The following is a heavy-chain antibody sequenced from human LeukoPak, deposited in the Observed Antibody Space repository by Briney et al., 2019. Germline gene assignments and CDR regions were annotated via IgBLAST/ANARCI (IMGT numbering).Heavy chain of an antibody. Sequence: GGSLRLSCAASGFTFDDYGMSWVRQAPGKGLEWVSGINWNGGSTGYADSVKGRFTISRDNAKNSLYLQMNSLRAEDTAVYYCAKGPYSSSWLIIGHWGQGTLVTVSS. J-gene: IGHJ4*02. CDR1: GFTFDDYG. CDR2: INWNGGST. V-gene: IGHV3-20*04. D-gene: IGHD6-13*01. CDR3: AKGPYSSSWLIIGH.